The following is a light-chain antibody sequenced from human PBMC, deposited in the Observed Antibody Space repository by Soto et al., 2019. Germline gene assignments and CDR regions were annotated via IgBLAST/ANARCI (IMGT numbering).Light chain of an antibody. Sequence: PGTRSLPPGEKDPLACKAIQFLSGYLAWYQQKPGQAPRLLIYDASNRATGIPARFSGSGSETDFALTISSLEREDFAVDYCQQRRNWPHSIPSGHGTRLAIK. CDR3: QQRRNWPHSIP. CDR2: DAS. CDR1: QFLSGY. V-gene: IGKV3-11*01. J-gene: IGKJ5*01.